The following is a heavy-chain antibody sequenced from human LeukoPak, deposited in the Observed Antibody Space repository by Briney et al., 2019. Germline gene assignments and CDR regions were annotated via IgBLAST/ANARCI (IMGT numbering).Heavy chain of an antibody. D-gene: IGHD1-20*01. J-gene: IGHJ4*02. V-gene: IGHV3-21*01. Sequence: GGSLRLSCAASGFTFSSYSMNWVRQAPGKGLEWVSSISSSSSYIYYADSVKGRFTISRDNAKNSLYLQMNSLRAEDTAVYYCARDGTWYNWNDGGYYFDYWGQGTLVTVSS. CDR1: GFTFSSYS. CDR2: ISSSSSYI. CDR3: ARDGTWYNWNDGGYYFDY.